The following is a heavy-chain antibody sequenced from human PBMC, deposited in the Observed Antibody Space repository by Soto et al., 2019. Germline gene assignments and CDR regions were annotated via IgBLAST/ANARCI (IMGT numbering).Heavy chain of an antibody. Sequence: PSETLSLTCIVSGVSISSGYCTWIRQSPGKGLEWIGYISHSGLRHCRASLQSRLTMSVETSKNQFSLNLTSVTAADTAIYYCATSNTTCPGCYSWGQGTLVTVSS. V-gene: IGHV4-59*01. J-gene: IGHJ5*02. CDR3: ATSNTTCPGCYS. CDR1: GVSISSGY. D-gene: IGHD2-2*01. CDR2: ISHSGLR.